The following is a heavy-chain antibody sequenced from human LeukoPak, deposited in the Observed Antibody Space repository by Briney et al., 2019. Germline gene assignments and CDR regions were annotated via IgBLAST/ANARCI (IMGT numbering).Heavy chain of an antibody. CDR3: ARTATLKQWLDPSSTHFDY. CDR1: GGSFSGYY. V-gene: IGHV4-34*01. Sequence: PSETLSLTCAVYGGSFSGYYWSWIRQPPGKGLEWIGEINHSGSTNYNPSLKSRVTISVDTSKNQFSLKLSSVTAADTAVYYCARTATLKQWLDPSSTHFDYWGQGTLVTVSS. J-gene: IGHJ4*02. D-gene: IGHD6-19*01. CDR2: INHSGST.